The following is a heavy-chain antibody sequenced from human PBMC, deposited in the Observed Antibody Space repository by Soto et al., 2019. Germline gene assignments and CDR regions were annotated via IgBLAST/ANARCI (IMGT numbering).Heavy chain of an antibody. D-gene: IGHD2-2*01. CDR2: ISYDGSKT. Sequence: PGGSLRLSCAASGFIFTNFGLHWVRQAPGKGLEWVALISYDGSKTYYANSVRGRFTISRDNSKNTLDLQMNSLRPEDSAVYYCAKDPADIVIVTTNLRGGIYYYRMDVWGQGTTVTVSS. J-gene: IGHJ6*02. V-gene: IGHV3-30*18. CDR3: AKDPADIVIVTTNLRGGIYYYRMDV. CDR1: GFIFTNFG.